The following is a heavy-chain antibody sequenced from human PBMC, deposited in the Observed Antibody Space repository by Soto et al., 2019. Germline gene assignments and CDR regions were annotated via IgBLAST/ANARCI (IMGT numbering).Heavy chain of an antibody. CDR1: GYTFTTYG. CDR2: INTHNGNT. V-gene: IGHV1-18*01. D-gene: IGHD3-10*01. CDR3: TREGSAPYYYYGMDA. J-gene: IGHJ6*02. Sequence: VASVKVSCKAPGYTFTTYGISWVRQAPGQGLEWLGWINTHNGNTNYAQNLQGRVIMTADTSTSTAYMELRSLRSDDTAIYYCTREGSAPYYYYGMDAWGQGTTVTVSS.